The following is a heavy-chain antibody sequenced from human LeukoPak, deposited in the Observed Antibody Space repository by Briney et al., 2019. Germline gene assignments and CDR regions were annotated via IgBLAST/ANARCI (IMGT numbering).Heavy chain of an antibody. CDR1: GGSFSGYY. Sequence: SETLSLTCSVNGGSFSGYYWSWIRQPPGKGLEWMGEINHSGNTNYNPSRKSRVTISGDTSKNQFSLKLSSVTAADTAVYYCETSSSATLDYFYDYIDVWGKGTTVTVSS. V-gene: IGHV4-34*01. CDR3: ETSSSATLDYFYDYIDV. D-gene: IGHD2-15*01. CDR2: INHSGNT. J-gene: IGHJ6*03.